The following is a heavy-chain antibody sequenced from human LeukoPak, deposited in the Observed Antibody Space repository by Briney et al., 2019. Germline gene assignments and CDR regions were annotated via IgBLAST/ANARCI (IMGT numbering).Heavy chain of an antibody. CDR2: ISNSGSTR. J-gene: IGHJ4*02. CDR1: GFTFSDSY. D-gene: IGHD3-10*01. Sequence: PGGSLRLSCAASGFTFSDSYMGWIRQAPGKGLEWFSYISNSGSTRHYADSVKGRFTISRDNAKNSLYLQMSSLRAEDTAVYYCGRVLGSYALNYWGQGTLLTVSS. V-gene: IGHV3-11*01. CDR3: GRVLGSYALNY.